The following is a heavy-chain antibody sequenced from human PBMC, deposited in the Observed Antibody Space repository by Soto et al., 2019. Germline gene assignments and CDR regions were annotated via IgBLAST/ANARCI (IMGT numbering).Heavy chain of an antibody. CDR2: PRDKPQGYST. CDR1: GFTLSDTY. J-gene: IGHJ4*02. V-gene: IGHV3-72*01. D-gene: IGHD3-22*01. Sequence: GGSLRLSVAGSGFTLSDTYIDWVRQAPGKGLEWVGRPRDKPQGYSTAYAASVKGRFTTSRDESKNSAYLQMNSLKTEDTAVYYCVRATYFSDSSGYTRCLDYWGQGTLVTVSS. CDR3: VRATYFSDSSGYTRCLDY.